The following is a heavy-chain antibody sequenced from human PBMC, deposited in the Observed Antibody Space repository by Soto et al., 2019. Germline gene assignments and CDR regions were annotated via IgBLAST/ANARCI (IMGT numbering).Heavy chain of an antibody. Sequence: QVQLVQSGAEVKKPGSSVKVSCKASGGTFSSYAISWVRQAPGQGLEWMGGIIPIFGTANYAQKFQGRVTITADKSTSTAYMELSSLRSEDTAVYYCARKASTDTAMVMKYGMDVWGQGTTVTVSS. CDR1: GGTFSSYA. CDR2: IIPIFGTA. CDR3: ARKASTDTAMVMKYGMDV. V-gene: IGHV1-69*06. D-gene: IGHD5-18*01. J-gene: IGHJ6*02.